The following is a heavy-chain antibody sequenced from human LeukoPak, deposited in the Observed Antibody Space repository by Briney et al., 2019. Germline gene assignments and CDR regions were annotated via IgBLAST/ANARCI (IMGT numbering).Heavy chain of an antibody. V-gene: IGHV3-23*01. CDR2: ISNTGDST. CDR3: ARIGEGIFDY. J-gene: IGHJ4*02. CDR1: GFTFTTYA. Sequence: EGSLRLSCAASGFTFTTYAMSWVRQAPGKGLEWVSAISNTGDSTYHADSVKGRFTISRGNSKNTLYLQMNSLRAEDTAVYYCARIGEGIFDYWGQGALVTVSS.